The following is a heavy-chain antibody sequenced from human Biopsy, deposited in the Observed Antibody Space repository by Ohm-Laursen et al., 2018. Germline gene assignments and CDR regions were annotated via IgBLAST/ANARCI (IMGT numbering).Heavy chain of an antibody. V-gene: IGHV4-59*02. Sequence: SETLSLTCSVSGGSVRGYYWSWIRQPSGTGLAWIGHIFDDGATNYSPSPSLQGRVTLSIDTSENTFSLTLTSLTRADTGVYYCARVRGSGFFAFDIWGRGTTVSVSS. CDR2: IFDDGAT. J-gene: IGHJ3*02. D-gene: IGHD3-3*01. CDR3: ARVRGSGFFAFDI. CDR1: GGSVRGYY.